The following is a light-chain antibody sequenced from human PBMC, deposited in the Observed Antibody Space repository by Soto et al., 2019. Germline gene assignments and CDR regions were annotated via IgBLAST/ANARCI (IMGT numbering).Light chain of an antibody. CDR1: SSNIGSNT. V-gene: IGLV1-44*01. CDR3: AAWDASLNGVV. Sequence: QPVLTQPPSASGTPGQRVTISCSGSSSNIGSNTVNWYQQLPGTAPKLLIYSNNHRPSGVPDRFSGSKSGTSASLAISGLQSEDEAAYYCAAWDASLNGVVFGGGTKLTVL. J-gene: IGLJ2*01. CDR2: SNN.